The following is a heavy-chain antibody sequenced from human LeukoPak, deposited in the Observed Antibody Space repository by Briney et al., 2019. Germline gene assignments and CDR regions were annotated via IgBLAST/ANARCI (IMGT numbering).Heavy chain of an antibody. D-gene: IGHD3-10*01. CDR1: GGSISSYC. V-gene: IGHV4-59*12. CDR3: ARTMVRGAYNWFDP. CDR2: IYYSGST. J-gene: IGHJ5*02. Sequence: SETLSLTCTVSGGSISSYCWSWIRQPPGKGLEWIGYIYYSGSTNYNPSLKSRVTISVDRSKNQFSLKLSSVTAADTAVYYCARTMVRGAYNWFDPWGQGTLVTVSS.